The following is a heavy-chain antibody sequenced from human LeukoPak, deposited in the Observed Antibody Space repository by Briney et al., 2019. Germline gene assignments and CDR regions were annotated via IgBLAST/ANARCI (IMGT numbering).Heavy chain of an antibody. CDR2: INHSGST. Sequence: SETLSLTCAVYGGSFSGYYWSWIRQPPGKGLEWIGEINHSGSTNYNPSLKSRVTISVDTSKNQFSLKLSSVTAADTAVYYCARVGTYGSGSYLSWLDYWGQGTLVTVSS. J-gene: IGHJ4*02. V-gene: IGHV4-34*01. CDR1: GGSFSGYY. CDR3: ARVGTYGSGSYLSWLDY. D-gene: IGHD3-10*01.